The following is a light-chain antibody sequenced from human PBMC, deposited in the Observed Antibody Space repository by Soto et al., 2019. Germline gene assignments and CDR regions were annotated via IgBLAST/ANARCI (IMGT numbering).Light chain of an antibody. V-gene: IGKV1-5*03. Sequence: DIQMTQSPSTLSASVGDRVTITCRASQSISSWLAWYQQKPGKAPKLLIYKASSLESGVPSRFSGSGSGTEFTLTISSLQPDEFATYDGQQYNSYSTFGQGTKVEIK. J-gene: IGKJ1*01. CDR3: QQYNSYST. CDR2: KAS. CDR1: QSISSW.